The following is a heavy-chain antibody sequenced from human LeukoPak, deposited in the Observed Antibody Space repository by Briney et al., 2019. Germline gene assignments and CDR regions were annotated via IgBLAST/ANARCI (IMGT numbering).Heavy chain of an antibody. J-gene: IGHJ4*02. D-gene: IGHD3-22*01. Sequence: GGSLRLSCAASGFTFSSYEMNWVRQAPGKGLEWVSSISSSSSYIYYADSVKGRFTISRDNAKNSLYLQMNSLRAEDTAVYYCAREGYYYDSSGYYSGGFFDYWGQGTLVTVSS. CDR3: AREGYYYDSSGYYSGGFFDY. V-gene: IGHV3-21*01. CDR2: ISSSSSYI. CDR1: GFTFSSYE.